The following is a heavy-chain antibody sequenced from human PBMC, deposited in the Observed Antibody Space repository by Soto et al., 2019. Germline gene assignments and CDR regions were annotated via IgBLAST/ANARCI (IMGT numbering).Heavy chain of an antibody. CDR3: WSSSQSDP. CDR1: GGSISSSDYY. J-gene: IGHJ5*02. Sequence: HLQLQESGPGLVKPSETLSLTCSVSGGSISSSDYYWGWIRQPPGKGLEWIASIYYTGITYYNPSLKGRVTISADTSKNQFSLRLSSVTAADTAVYYCWSSSQSDPWGQGTLVTVSS. V-gene: IGHV4-39*01. CDR2: IYYTGIT.